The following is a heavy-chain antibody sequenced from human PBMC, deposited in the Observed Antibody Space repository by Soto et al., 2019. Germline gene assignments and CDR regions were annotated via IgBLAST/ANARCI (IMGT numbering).Heavy chain of an antibody. Sequence: QVQLQESGPGLVKPSETLSLTCTVSGGSISSFYWSWIRQSPGKGLEWIGSIYDTGRTNYNPSLEIRVTTQVDRSKTQSSRKLTSVTAAARAVYYCARARGATFHRWAQGTLVTFSS. D-gene: IGHD3-10*01. CDR2: IYDTGRT. V-gene: IGHV4-59*01. J-gene: IGHJ1*01. CDR1: GGSISSFY. CDR3: ARARGATFHR.